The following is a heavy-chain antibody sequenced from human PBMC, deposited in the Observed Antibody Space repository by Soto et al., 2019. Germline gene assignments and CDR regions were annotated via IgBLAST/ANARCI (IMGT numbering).Heavy chain of an antibody. CDR1: GYTFTGYY. CDR2: INPNSGGT. Sequence: ASVKVSCKASGYTFTGYYMHWVRQAPGQGLEWMGWINPNSGGTNYAQKFQGWVTMTRDTSISTAYMELSRLRSDDTAVYYCARGGFAYYDILTGYAPSDPWGQGTLVTVPQ. J-gene: IGHJ5*02. D-gene: IGHD3-9*01. V-gene: IGHV1-2*04. CDR3: ARGGFAYYDILTGYAPSDP.